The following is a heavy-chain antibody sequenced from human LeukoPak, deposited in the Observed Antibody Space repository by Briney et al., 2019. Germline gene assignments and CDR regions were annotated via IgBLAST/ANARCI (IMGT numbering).Heavy chain of an antibody. Sequence: SETLSLTCTVSGGSVSSGSYYWSWIRQPPGKGLEWIGYIYYSGSTNYNPSLKSRVTISVDTSKNQFSLKLSSVTAADTAVYYCARLYSSGWYFVDYWGQGTLVTVSS. CDR1: GGSVSSGSYY. J-gene: IGHJ4*02. CDR3: ARLYSSGWYFVDY. D-gene: IGHD6-19*01. V-gene: IGHV4-61*01. CDR2: IYYSGST.